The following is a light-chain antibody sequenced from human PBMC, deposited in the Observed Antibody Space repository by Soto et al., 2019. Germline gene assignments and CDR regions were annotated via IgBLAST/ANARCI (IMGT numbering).Light chain of an antibody. CDR3: QQYDSAWT. Sequence: DIQMTQSPSTLSASVGDRVTITCRASESISGWLAWYQQKPGEAPKLLIYDASTLESGVPSRISGSGSGTEFTLTISSLQPDDFATYYCQQYDSAWTFGQGTKVDIK. CDR1: ESISGW. V-gene: IGKV1-5*01. J-gene: IGKJ1*01. CDR2: DAS.